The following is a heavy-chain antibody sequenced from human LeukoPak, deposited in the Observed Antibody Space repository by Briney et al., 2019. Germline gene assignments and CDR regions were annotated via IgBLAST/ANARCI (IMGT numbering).Heavy chain of an antibody. J-gene: IGHJ4*02. CDR2: INPSGGST. V-gene: IGHV1-46*01. CDR1: GYTFTGYY. CDR3: ARGTTDDY. D-gene: IGHD1-1*01. Sequence: ASVKVSFKASGYTFTGYYIDWVRQAPGQGLEWMGVINPSGGSTRYAQKFQGRVTMTGDPSTRTVYMELSSLTSDDTAVYYCARGTTDDYWGQGTPVTVSS.